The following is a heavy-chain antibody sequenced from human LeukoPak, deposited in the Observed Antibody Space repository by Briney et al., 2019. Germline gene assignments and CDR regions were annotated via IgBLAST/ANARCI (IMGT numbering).Heavy chain of an antibody. J-gene: IGHJ4*02. CDR2: INPNSGDT. Sequence: ASVKVSYKASGYTFTGYYMHWVRQAPGQGLEWMGWINPNSGDTKYSQKFQGRVTMTRDTSISTAYMELSRLRSDDTAVYYCATQRGSYLWGTDFDYWGQGTLVTVSS. D-gene: IGHD3-16*01. V-gene: IGHV1-2*02. CDR1: GYTFTGYY. CDR3: ATQRGSYLWGTDFDY.